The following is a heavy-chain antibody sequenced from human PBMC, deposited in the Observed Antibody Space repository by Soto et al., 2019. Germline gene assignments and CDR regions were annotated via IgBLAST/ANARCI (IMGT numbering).Heavy chain of an antibody. V-gene: IGHV3-7*05. CDR3: ASPPPWLGPRGDFDY. Sequence: EVQLVESGGGLVQPGGSLRLSCAASGFTFSNYWMSWVRQAPGKGLEWVANIRQDGSDKYYVDSVKGRFTISRDNSKNSMYLQMNSLRAEDTAVYYCASPPPWLGPRGDFDYWGQGTLVPVSS. J-gene: IGHJ4*02. CDR2: IRQDGSDK. CDR1: GFTFSNYW. D-gene: IGHD6-19*01.